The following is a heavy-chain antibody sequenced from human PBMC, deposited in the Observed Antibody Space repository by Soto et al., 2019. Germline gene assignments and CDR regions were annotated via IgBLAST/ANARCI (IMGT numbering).Heavy chain of an antibody. CDR3: AHHTITPATNWFDP. J-gene: IGHJ5*02. D-gene: IGHD2-2*01. CDR2: IYWNDDK. V-gene: IGHV2-5*01. CDR1: GFSLTTSGVG. Sequence: SGPTLVNPTQTLTLTCTFSGFSLTTSGVGVGWIRQPPGKALEWHALIYWNDDKRYSPSLRGRLTITKDTSKNQVVLATTNMDPVDTATYYCAHHTITPATNWFDPWGLGTLVTVSS.